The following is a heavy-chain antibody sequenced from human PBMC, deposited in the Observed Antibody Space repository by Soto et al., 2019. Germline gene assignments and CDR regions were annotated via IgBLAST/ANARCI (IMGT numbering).Heavy chain of an antibody. CDR3: ARGSFFYETSGYYPPDY. V-gene: IGHV3-21*01. D-gene: IGHD3-22*01. J-gene: IGHJ4*02. CDR1: GFTLMSYT. Sequence: GGSLRLSCAASGFTLMSYTMNWVRQAPGTGLEWVASISSSSSYIEYADSLKGRFTISRDNAKNSVHLQMRSLRAEDTAVYYCARGSFFYETSGYYPPDYWGQGTLVTVS. CDR2: ISSSSSYI.